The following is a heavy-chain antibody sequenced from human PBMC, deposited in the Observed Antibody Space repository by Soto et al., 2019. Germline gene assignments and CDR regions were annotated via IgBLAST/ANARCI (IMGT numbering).Heavy chain of an antibody. CDR2: IIAGSGNT. D-gene: IGHD6-19*01. J-gene: IGHJ4*02. CDR3: ARNEAVSYYFDY. CDR1: GFTFTSSA. Sequence: GASVKVSCKASGFTFTSSAVQWVRQARGQRLEWIGWIIAGSGNTNYAQKFQDRVTITTDKSTSTAYMELSSLRSEDTAVYYCARNEAVSYYFDYWGQGTLVTVSS. V-gene: IGHV1-58*01.